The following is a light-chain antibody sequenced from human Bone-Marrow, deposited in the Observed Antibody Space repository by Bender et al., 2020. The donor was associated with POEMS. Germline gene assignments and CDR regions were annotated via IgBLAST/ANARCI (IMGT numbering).Light chain of an antibody. CDR2: DVS. CDR3: CSYARSSTWV. Sequence: QSALTQPASVSGSPGQSITLSCTGTGIDIGYYNYVSWYQKHPGKAPKLMIYDVSNRPSGVSNRFSGSKSGNTASLTISGLLAEDEADYYCCSYARSSTWVFGGGTKLTVL. CDR1: GIDIGYYNY. J-gene: IGLJ3*02. V-gene: IGLV2-23*02.